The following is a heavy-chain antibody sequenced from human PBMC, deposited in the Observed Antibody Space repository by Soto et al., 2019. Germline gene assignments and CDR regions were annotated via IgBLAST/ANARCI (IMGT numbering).Heavy chain of an antibody. V-gene: IGHV3-48*02. CDR1: GFTFSDHS. Sequence: EVQVVESGGGLVQPGGSLRLSCAASGFTFSDHSMNWVRQAPGKGLEWVSYIRTSSSTIYYADSVKGRFTISRDNAKNSLYLQMNSLRDEDTAVYYCVRASYEILSVDYYYGMDVWGQGTTVTVSS. CDR2: IRTSSSTI. D-gene: IGHD3-22*01. CDR3: VRASYEILSVDYYYGMDV. J-gene: IGHJ6*02.